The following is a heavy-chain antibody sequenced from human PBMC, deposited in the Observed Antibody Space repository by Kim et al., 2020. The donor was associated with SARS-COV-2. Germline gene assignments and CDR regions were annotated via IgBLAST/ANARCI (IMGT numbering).Heavy chain of an antibody. CDR3: ARAGWELPGKFDY. Sequence: YAQKRQGRVTMTTDTSTSKAYMELRSLRSDDTAVYYCARAGWELPGKFDYWGQGTLVTVSS. D-gene: IGHD1-26*01. J-gene: IGHJ4*02. V-gene: IGHV1-18*01.